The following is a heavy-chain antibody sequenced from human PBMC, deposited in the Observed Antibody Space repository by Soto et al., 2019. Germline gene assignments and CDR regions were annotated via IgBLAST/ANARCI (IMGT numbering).Heavy chain of an antibody. D-gene: IGHD3-3*01. CDR3: ARDFAYFDS. CDR1: GGSFKSGSYS. Sequence: ETLSLTCTVSGGSFKSGSYSWSWIRQPPGKGLEGIGYVYHTGRTSYTPSLKSRVSISMDTSKNQFSLNLDSVTAADTAVYFCARDFAYFDSRGQGTLVTVSS. J-gene: IGHJ4*02. CDR2: VYHTGRT. V-gene: IGHV4-61*01.